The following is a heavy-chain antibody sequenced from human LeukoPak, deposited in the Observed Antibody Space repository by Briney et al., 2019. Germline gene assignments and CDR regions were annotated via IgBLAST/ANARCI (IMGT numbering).Heavy chain of an antibody. J-gene: IGHJ5*02. CDR3: ARYSSGYHYYDWFDP. CDR1: GGTFSSYA. CDR2: INAGNGNT. V-gene: IGHV1-3*01. Sequence: ASVKVSCKASGGTFSSYAISWVRQAPGQRLEWMGWINAGNGNTKYSQKFQGRVTITRDTSASTAYMELSSLRSEDTAVYYCARYSSGYHYYDWFDPWGQGTLVTVSS. D-gene: IGHD3-22*01.